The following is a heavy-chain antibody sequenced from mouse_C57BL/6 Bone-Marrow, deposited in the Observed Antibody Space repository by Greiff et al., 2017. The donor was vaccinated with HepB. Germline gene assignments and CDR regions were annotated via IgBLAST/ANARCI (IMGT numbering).Heavy chain of an antibody. CDR2: IYPGSGST. J-gene: IGHJ4*01. V-gene: IGHV1-55*01. CDR3: ARGDYDGDYYAMDY. CDR1: GYTFTSYW. D-gene: IGHD2-4*01. Sequence: QVQLQQPGAEFVKPGASVKMSCKASGYTFTSYWITWVKQRPGQGLEWIGDIYPGSGSTNYNEKFKSKATLTVDTSSSTAYMQLSSLTSEDSAVYYCARGDYDGDYYAMDYWGQGTSVTVSS.